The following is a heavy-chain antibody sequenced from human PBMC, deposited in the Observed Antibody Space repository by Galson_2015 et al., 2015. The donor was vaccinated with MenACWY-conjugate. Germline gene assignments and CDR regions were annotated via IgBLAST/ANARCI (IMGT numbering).Heavy chain of an antibody. CDR1: GFTLSSSA. V-gene: IGHV3-23*01. CDR3: VKGWFAMDV. CDR2: IGGSDDNT. Sequence: SLRLSCAASGFTLSSSAMSWVRQAPGKGLEWVSTIGGSDDNTYYPDSVRGRFTISRDTSKSTLDLQMNSLRAEDTAVYYCVKGWFAMDVWGQGTTVTVSS. D-gene: IGHD3-10*01. J-gene: IGHJ6*02.